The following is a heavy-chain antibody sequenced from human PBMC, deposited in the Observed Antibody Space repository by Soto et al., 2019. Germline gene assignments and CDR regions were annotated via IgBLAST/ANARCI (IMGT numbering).Heavy chain of an antibody. CDR1: GFTFSATG. D-gene: IGHD6-13*01. Sequence: EVQLVESGGGLVKPGGSLSLSCSASGFTFSATGMNWVRQAPGKGPEWVSSISSGSEYIFYGDSVQGRLTISRDNAKNSVYLQPNTLRAEDTAVYYCAKDGAAGSVLDAWGQGTTVTVSS. CDR2: ISSGSEYI. V-gene: IGHV3-21*02. J-gene: IGHJ6*02. CDR3: AKDGAAGSVLDA.